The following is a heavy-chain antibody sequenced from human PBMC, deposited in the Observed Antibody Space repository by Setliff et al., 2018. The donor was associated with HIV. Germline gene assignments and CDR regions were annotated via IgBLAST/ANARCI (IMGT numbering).Heavy chain of an antibody. V-gene: IGHV1-69*13. CDR1: GYTFTNYY. J-gene: IGHJ4*02. Sequence: SVKVSCKASGYTFTNYYMHWVRQAPGQGLEWVGSLIPVFGEPHYAPRFQGRVTITADDSTNTGYMELTNLRSDDTATYYCARGVLYGLSEYWGTGSLVTVSS. D-gene: IGHD3-10*01. CDR2: LIPVFGEP. CDR3: ARGVLYGLSEY.